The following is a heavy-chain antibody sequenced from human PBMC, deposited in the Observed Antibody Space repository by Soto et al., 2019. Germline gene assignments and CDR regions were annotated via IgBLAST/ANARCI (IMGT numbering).Heavy chain of an antibody. CDR3: AKDLRYSSSWYSLGS. CDR2: ISGGGGST. V-gene: IGHV3-23*01. Sequence: EVQLLESGGALAQPGESLRLSCVGSGFTFSVFAMSWVRQAPGKGLEWVSAISGGGGSTFFADSVRGRFSISRDNSKGTVYLHMDNLRVEDTAIYRWAKDLRYSSSWYSLGSWGQGTLLTVSS. J-gene: IGHJ4*02. D-gene: IGHD6-13*01. CDR1: GFTFSVFA.